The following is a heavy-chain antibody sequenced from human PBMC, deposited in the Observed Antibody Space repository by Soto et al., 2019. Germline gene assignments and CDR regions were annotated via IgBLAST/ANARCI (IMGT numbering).Heavy chain of an antibody. J-gene: IGHJ6*02. CDR1: GYTLTELS. Sequence: ASWKVSGKVSGYTLTELSMHGVRQAPGKGLEWMGGFDPEDGETIYAQKFQGRVTMTEDTSTDTAYMELSSLRSEDTAVYYCASMGFSSSWYSYGMDVWGQGTTVTVSS. CDR3: ASMGFSSSWYSYGMDV. D-gene: IGHD6-13*01. CDR2: FDPEDGET. V-gene: IGHV1-24*01.